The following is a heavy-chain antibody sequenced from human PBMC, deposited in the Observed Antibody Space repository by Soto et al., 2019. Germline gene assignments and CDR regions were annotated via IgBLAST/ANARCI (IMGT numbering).Heavy chain of an antibody. Sequence: QVHLVQSGSEVKEPGTSVKVSCKASGVTFSTYTVYWVRQAPGQGLEWVGGINPMFDILQYALGLQGRVAISADKSTTTAYMELSSLRPDDTAIYFCALIDRLPGSARYQTDYWGQGTLVTVSS. CDR2: INPMFDIL. V-gene: IGHV1-69*14. CDR1: GVTFSTYT. J-gene: IGHJ4*02. D-gene: IGHD6-19*01. CDR3: ALIDRLPGSARYQTDY.